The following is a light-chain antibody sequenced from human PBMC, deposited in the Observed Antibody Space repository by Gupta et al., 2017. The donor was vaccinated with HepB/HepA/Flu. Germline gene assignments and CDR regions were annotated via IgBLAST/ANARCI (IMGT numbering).Light chain of an antibody. J-gene: IGKJ4*01. CDR3: QQYENLPLT. V-gene: IGKV1-33*01. Sequence: EIQMVQLTSYLSASVGDRVTITCQASQDISNYLKWYQQKPGKAPKPLVYDASNVETGVPSRFSGSGSGTDFTFTISSLQPEDISTYYCQQYENLPLTFGGGTKVESK. CDR2: DAS. CDR1: QDISNY.